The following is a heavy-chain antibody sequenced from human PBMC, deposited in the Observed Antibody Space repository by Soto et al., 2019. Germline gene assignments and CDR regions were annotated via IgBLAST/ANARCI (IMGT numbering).Heavy chain of an antibody. D-gene: IGHD3-3*01. CDR2: IWYDGSNK. Sequence: QVQLVESGGGVVQPGRSLRLSCAASGFTFSSYAMHWVRQAPGKGLEWVAVIWYDGSNKYYADSVRGRFTISRDNSXXTLYLQMNSLRAEDTAVYYCARSGGVIITQWHFDLWGRGTLVTVSS. CDR1: GFTFSSYA. CDR3: ARSGGVIITQWHFDL. V-gene: IGHV3-33*01. J-gene: IGHJ2*01.